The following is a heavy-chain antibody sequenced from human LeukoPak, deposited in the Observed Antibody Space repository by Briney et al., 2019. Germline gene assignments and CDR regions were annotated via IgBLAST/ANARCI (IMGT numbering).Heavy chain of an antibody. Sequence: ASVKVSCKASGYRFDGYCLHWVRRAPGQGLEWMGWITPNRGDIRIAQKFRGRVTLTRDTSFSTAYMELTGLTSDDTAVYYCARGSIVVSAILVYGDRSSLDHWGRGTLVTVSS. CDR3: ARGSIVVSAILVYGDRSSLDH. CDR2: ITPNRGDI. D-gene: IGHD6-6*01. CDR1: GYRFDGYC. V-gene: IGHV1-2*02. J-gene: IGHJ4*02.